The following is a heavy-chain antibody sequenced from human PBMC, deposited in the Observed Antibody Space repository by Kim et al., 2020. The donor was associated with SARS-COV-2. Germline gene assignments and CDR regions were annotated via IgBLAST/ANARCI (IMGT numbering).Heavy chain of an antibody. Sequence: GGSLRLSCAASGFTFSSYWVTWVRQAPGKGLEWVANIKQDGTEKYYVGSVKGRFTISRDNAMNSLYLQMTSLRTEDTAVYYCARSLGYCSGGSCFPFDHWGQGSMVTVSS. V-gene: IGHV3-7*05. J-gene: IGHJ4*02. D-gene: IGHD2-15*01. CDR2: IKQDGTEK. CDR1: GFTFSSYW. CDR3: ARSLGYCSGGSCFPFDH.